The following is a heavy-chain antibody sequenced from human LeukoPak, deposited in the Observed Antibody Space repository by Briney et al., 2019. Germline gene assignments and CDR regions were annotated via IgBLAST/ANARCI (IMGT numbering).Heavy chain of an antibody. D-gene: IGHD2-15*01. J-gene: IGHJ4*02. Sequence: GGSLRLSCAASGFTFSNYWMSWVRQAPGKGLEWVINIRPDGGEKYFVDSVKGRFTISRDNAKNSLYLQMNSLRAEDTAVYYCARDLSGPSVYWGQGTLVTVSS. V-gene: IGHV3-7*01. CDR2: IRPDGGEK. CDR1: GFTFSNYW. CDR3: ARDLSGPSVY.